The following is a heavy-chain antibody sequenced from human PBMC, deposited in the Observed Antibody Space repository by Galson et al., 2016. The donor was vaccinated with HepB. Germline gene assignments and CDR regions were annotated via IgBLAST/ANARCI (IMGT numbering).Heavy chain of an antibody. J-gene: IGHJ4*01. CDR3: AKDRTPFACLWFGEFDD. CDR2: ISSSSSYI. V-gene: IGHV3-21*01. CDR1: GFTFRSHA. Sequence: SLRLSCAASGFTFRSHALNWVRQAPGNGLEWVSYISSSSSYIYYAEAVNGRFTISTDNSKNTLYRQMNSLRAEDTAVYYCAKDRTPFACLWFGEFDDWGHGTLVTASS. D-gene: IGHD3-10*01.